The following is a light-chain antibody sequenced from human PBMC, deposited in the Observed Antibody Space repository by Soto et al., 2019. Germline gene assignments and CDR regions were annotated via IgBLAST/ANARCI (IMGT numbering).Light chain of an antibody. Sequence: IKMIQSPSTLPASVGDRVTITCWACECISNWSAWYQQKRGTAPKLLIYHASTLESGAPSRFSSSGAWTEFTLTISSLQPDDFATYYCQQYMSYSFGQGTKVDI. V-gene: IGKV1-5*01. CDR3: QQYMSYS. CDR1: ECISNW. CDR2: HAS. J-gene: IGKJ1*01.